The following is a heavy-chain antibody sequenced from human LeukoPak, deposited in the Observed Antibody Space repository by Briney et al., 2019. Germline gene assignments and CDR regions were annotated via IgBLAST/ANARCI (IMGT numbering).Heavy chain of an antibody. CDR2: IYYSGST. Sequence: SETLSLTCTVPGGSISSSSYYWGWIRQPPGKGLEWIGSIYYSGSTYYNPSLKSRVTISVDTSKNQFSLKLSSVTAADTAVYYCARDGFGSGSYGYYCGMDVWGQGTTVTVSS. J-gene: IGHJ6*02. D-gene: IGHD3-10*01. CDR1: GGSISSSSYY. V-gene: IGHV4-39*07. CDR3: ARDGFGSGSYGYYCGMDV.